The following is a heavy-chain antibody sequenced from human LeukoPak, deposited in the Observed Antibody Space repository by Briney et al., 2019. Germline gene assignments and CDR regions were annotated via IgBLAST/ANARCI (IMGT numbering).Heavy chain of an antibody. J-gene: IGHJ4*02. V-gene: IGHV1-69*06. Sequence: SVKVSCKASGGTFSSYAISWVRQAPGQGLEWMGGIIPIFGTANYAQKFQGRVTITADKSTSTAYMELSSLRSEDTAFYCCAREMLNGSGYFDYWGQGTLVTVSS. CDR3: AREMLNGSGYFDY. CDR2: IIPIFGTA. CDR1: GGTFSSYA. D-gene: IGHD3-3*01.